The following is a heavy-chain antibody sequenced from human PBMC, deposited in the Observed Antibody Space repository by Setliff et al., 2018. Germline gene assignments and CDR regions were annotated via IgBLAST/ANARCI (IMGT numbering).Heavy chain of an antibody. CDR1: GFTFTSYA. CDR3: TRAFYCGRKCYRGFDY. V-gene: IGHV3-74*01. D-gene: IGHD2-21*01. CDR2: INTDDGTT. J-gene: IGHJ4*02. Sequence: LRLSCAASGFTFTSYAMNWVRQAPGKGLVWVSRINTDDGTTNYADSVQGRFTIFRDNAKNTVYMELNSLRVDDTAVYFCTRAFYCGRKCYRGFDYWGQGTLVTVSS.